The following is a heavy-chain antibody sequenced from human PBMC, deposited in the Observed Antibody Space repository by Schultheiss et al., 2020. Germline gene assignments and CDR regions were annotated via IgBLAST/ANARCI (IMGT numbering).Heavy chain of an antibody. CDR3: ARRGDFWSGYLQRRGMDV. V-gene: IGHV1-2*02. Sequence: ASVKVSCKASGGTFSSYAISWVRQAPGQGLEWMGWINPNSGGTNYAQKFQGRVTMTRDTSISTAYMELSSLRSEDTAVYYCARRGDFWSGYLQRRGMDVWGQGTTVTVSS. CDR2: INPNSGGT. J-gene: IGHJ6*02. CDR1: GGTFSSYA. D-gene: IGHD3-3*01.